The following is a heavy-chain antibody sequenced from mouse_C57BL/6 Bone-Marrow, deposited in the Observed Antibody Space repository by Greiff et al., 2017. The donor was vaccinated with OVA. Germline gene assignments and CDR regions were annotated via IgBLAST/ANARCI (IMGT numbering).Heavy chain of an antibody. Sequence: VQLQQSGPELVKPGASVKISCKASGYAFSSSWMNWVKQRPGKGLEWIGRIYPGYGDTKYNGKFKGTATLTADKSSSTAYMQLSSLTSDDSAVYFWARFGYYGSSPLYWYFDVWGTGTTVTVSS. CDR2: IYPGYGDT. CDR1: GYAFSSSW. D-gene: IGHD1-1*01. CDR3: ARFGYYGSSPLYWYFDV. V-gene: IGHV1-82*01. J-gene: IGHJ1*03.